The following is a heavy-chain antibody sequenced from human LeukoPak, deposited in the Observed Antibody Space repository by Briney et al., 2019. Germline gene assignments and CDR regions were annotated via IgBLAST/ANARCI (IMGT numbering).Heavy chain of an antibody. V-gene: IGHV4-61*02. CDR2: IYTSGST. CDR3: ARDVPGPNWFDP. CDR1: GGSISSGSYY. J-gene: IGHJ5*02. Sequence: SQTLSLTCTVSGGSISSGSYYWSWIRQPAGKGLEWIGRIYTSGSTNYNPSLKSRVTMSVDTSKNQFSLKLSSVTAADTAVYYCARDVPGPNWFDPWGQGTLVTVSS.